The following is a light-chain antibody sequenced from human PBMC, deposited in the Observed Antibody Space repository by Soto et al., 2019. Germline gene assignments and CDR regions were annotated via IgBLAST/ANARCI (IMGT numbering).Light chain of an antibody. J-gene: IGLJ1*01. V-gene: IGLV2-11*01. CDR1: SSDVGSYKD. CDR2: DVS. CDR3: CAYADTFYV. Sequence: SALTQPRSVSGSPGQSVTISCTGTSSDVGSYKDVSWYQHHPGKVPKLMIYDVSERPSGVPDRFSGSKSGNTASLTISGLQAEDEAIYYCCAYADTFYVFGTGTQLTVL.